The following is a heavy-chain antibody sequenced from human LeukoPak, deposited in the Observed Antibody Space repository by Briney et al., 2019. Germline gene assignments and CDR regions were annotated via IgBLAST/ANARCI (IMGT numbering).Heavy chain of an antibody. J-gene: IGHJ6*02. D-gene: IGHD2-15*01. Sequence: ASVKVSCKVSGYTLTELSMHWVRQAPGKGLEWMGGFDPEDGETIYAQKFQGRVTMTEDTSTDTAYMELSSLRSEDTAVYYCATVNCSGGSCYPRSYCYGMDVWGQGTTVTVSS. CDR3: ATVNCSGGSCYPRSYCYGMDV. CDR2: FDPEDGET. V-gene: IGHV1-24*01. CDR1: GYTLTELS.